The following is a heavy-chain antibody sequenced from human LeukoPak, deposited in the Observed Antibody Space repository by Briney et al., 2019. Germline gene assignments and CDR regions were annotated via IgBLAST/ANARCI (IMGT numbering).Heavy chain of an antibody. CDR1: GLTVTNAW. CDR2: IASKTDGGAT. D-gene: IGHD3-10*01. CDR3: TTGIRGD. Sequence: GGSLRLSCSASGLTVTNAWMNWVRQAPGEGLDWIGRIASKTDGGATDYAAPVKGRFTISRDDSKNTLNLQMNSLKTEDTAVYYCTTGIRGDWGQGTLVTVSS. J-gene: IGHJ4*02. V-gene: IGHV3-15*07.